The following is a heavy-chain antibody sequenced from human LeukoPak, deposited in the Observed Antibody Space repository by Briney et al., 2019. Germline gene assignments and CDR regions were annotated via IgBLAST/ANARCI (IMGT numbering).Heavy chain of an antibody. CDR3: ARDIAPRSTYYYYYMDV. D-gene: IGHD6-6*01. CDR1: GGSISNYY. CDR2: VYSSGST. J-gene: IGHJ6*03. V-gene: IGHV4-4*07. Sequence: SETLSLTCTVSGGSISNYYWSWIRQPAGKGLEWIGRVYSSGSTNYNPSLKSRVTISVDTSKNQFSLKLSSVTAAYTAVYYCARDIAPRSTYYYYYMDVWGKGTTVTISS.